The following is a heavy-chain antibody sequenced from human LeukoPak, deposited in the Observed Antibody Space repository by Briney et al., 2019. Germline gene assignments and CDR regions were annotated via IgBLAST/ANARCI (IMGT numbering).Heavy chain of an antibody. CDR2: INPNSGGT. J-gene: IGHJ6*03. D-gene: IGHD3-22*01. Sequence: ASVKVSCKASGYTFTGYYMHWVRQAPGQGLEWMGWINPNSGGTNYAQKCEGRVTMTRDTSISTAYMELSRLRSDDTAVYYCARDLTPMIVVVNHYYYYMDVWGKGTTVTISS. V-gene: IGHV1-2*02. CDR3: ARDLTPMIVVVNHYYYYMDV. CDR1: GYTFTGYY.